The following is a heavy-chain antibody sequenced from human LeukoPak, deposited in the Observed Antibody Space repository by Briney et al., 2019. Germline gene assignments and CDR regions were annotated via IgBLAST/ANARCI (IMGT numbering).Heavy chain of an antibody. V-gene: IGHV3-9*01. CDR2: ISWNSGSI. Sequence: GGSLRLSCAASGFTFDDYAMHWVRQAPGKGLEWVSGISWNSGSIGYADSVKGRFTISRDNAKNSLYLQMNSLRADDTALYYCAKDRGNIAAAGTELDYWGQGTLVTVSS. J-gene: IGHJ4*02. CDR3: AKDRGNIAAAGTELDY. CDR1: GFTFDDYA. D-gene: IGHD6-13*01.